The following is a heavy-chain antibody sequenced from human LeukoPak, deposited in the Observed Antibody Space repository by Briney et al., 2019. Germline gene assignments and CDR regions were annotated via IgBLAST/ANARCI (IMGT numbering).Heavy chain of an antibody. CDR1: GYTFTSYD. Sequence: GASVKVSCKASGYTFTSYDINWVRQATGQGLEWMGWMNPNSGNTGYAQKFQGRVTMTRNTSISTAYMELSSLRSEDTAVYYCARNYYDILTGSSLYYYGMDVWGQGTTVTVSS. CDR3: ARNYYDILTGSSLYYYGMDV. D-gene: IGHD3-9*01. V-gene: IGHV1-8*01. CDR2: MNPNSGNT. J-gene: IGHJ6*02.